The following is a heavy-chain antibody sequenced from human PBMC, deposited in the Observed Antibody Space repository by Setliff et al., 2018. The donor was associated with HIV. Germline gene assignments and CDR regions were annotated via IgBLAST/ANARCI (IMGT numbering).Heavy chain of an antibody. CDR2: IYPADSDT. V-gene: IGHV5-51*01. J-gene: IGHJ5*01. CDR1: GNMFTNNW. D-gene: IGHD3-3*01. Sequence: GESLKISCQGLGNMFTNNWIAWVRQMPGKGLEWMGIIYPADSDTTYSPSFEGQVTMSADKSINTAYLQWNSLKASDTAMYYCARQPTDTSGYNNWFDSWGQGTLVTVSS. CDR3: ARQPTDTSGYNNWFDS.